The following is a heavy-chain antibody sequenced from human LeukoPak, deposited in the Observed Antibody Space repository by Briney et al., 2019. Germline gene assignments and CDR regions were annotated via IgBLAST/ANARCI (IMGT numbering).Heavy chain of an antibody. D-gene: IGHD3-3*01. Sequence: PGRSVTLSCAARGLVFSTYAVLWARQAPGKGLECVAVIWYYGSNKYYVDYVKCLCTIARDNSKNTLYLQIKSLRAEDTAAYYCARDLLARGQALLDQWGQGTLVTVSS. J-gene: IGHJ4*02. V-gene: IGHV3-33*01. CDR3: ARDLLARGQALLDQ. CDR2: IWYYGSNK. CDR1: GLVFSTYA.